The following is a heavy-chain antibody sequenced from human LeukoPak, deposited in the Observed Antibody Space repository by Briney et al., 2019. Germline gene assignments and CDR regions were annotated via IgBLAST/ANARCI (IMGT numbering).Heavy chain of an antibody. J-gene: IGHJ5*02. CDR2: ISASGDLT. V-gene: IGHV3-23*01. Sequence: GGSLRLSCAASGFTFSAHALSWVRQAPGKGLEWVSFISASGDLTYYADSVRGRFTISRDNWNTLFLQMDSLRAEDTAVYYCTNDNLSWGPGTLVTVSS. CDR1: GFTFSAHA. CDR3: TNDNLS.